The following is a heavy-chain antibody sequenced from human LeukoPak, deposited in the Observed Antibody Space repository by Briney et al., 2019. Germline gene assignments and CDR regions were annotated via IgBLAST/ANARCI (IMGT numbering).Heavy chain of an antibody. CDR3: ARAIGPYGSGSPGFDY. CDR2: ISHSGST. Sequence: SETLSLTCAVYGGSFSGYYWSWIRQPPGKGLEWIGEISHSGSTNYNPSLKSRVTISVDTSKNQFSLKVSSVTAADTAVYYCARAIGPYGSGSPGFDYWGQGTLVTVSS. V-gene: IGHV4-34*01. CDR1: GGSFSGYY. J-gene: IGHJ4*02. D-gene: IGHD3-10*01.